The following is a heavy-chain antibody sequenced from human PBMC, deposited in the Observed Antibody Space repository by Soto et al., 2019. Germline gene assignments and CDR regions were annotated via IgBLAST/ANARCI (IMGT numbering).Heavy chain of an antibody. V-gene: IGHV1-18*04. D-gene: IGHD6-13*01. Sequence: AASVKVSCKASGYNFNIYGLTWVRQAPGQGLEWMGWIGAYNGNTNYEQKFQGRVTMTTDTSTTTAYMELRGLRSDDGAVYYCARGGGIYSSTWPIDYWGQGTLVTVSS. CDR2: IGAYNGNT. J-gene: IGHJ4*02. CDR3: ARGGGIYSSTWPIDY. CDR1: GYNFNIYG.